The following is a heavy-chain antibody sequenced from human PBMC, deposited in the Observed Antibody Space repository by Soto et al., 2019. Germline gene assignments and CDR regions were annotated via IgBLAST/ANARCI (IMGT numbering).Heavy chain of an antibody. J-gene: IGHJ6*02. V-gene: IGHV3-48*01. CDR2: ISSSSSTI. D-gene: IGHD3-10*01. Sequence: GGSLRLSCAASGFTFSSCAMGWVRQAPGKGLEWVSDISSSSSTIYYADSVKGRFTISRDNAKNSLYLQMNSLRAEDTAVYYCARRPPITMVRGVIITPPSCPMDVWAKGPRSPSP. CDR3: ARRPPITMVRGVIITPPSCPMDV. CDR1: GFTFSSCA.